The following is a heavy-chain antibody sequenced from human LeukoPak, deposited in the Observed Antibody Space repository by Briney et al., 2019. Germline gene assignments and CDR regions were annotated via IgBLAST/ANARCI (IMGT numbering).Heavy chain of an antibody. D-gene: IGHD4/OR15-4a*01. CDR3: ARGDDYGGAWYYFDY. Sequence: GSLKLSCAASGFTVSSNYMSWVRRAPGKGLEWVSIIYSGGNTYYADSVKGRFTISRDNSKNTLYLQMNSLRAEDTAVYYCARGDDYGGAWYYFDYWGQGTLVTVSS. CDR2: IYSGGNT. J-gene: IGHJ4*02. CDR1: GFTVSSNY. V-gene: IGHV3-53*01.